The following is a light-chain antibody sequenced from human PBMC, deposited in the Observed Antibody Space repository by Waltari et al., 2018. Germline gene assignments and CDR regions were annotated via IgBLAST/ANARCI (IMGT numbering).Light chain of an antibody. Sequence: DIVMTQSPDSLALSRGETATINCKSSQSVLYSSTNRNCLAWYHQKPGQPPKLLIYWASTRESGVPDRFIGSESGTDFTLTISSLQAEDVAVYYCQQCYNSPLTFGGGTKVEIK. CDR1: QSVLYSSTNRNC. CDR2: WAS. CDR3: QQCYNSPLT. J-gene: IGKJ4*01. V-gene: IGKV4-1*01.